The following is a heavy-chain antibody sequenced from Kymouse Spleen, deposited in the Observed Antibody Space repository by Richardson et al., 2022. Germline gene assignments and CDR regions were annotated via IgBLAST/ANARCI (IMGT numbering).Heavy chain of an antibody. D-gene: IGHD6-6*01. CDR2: INHSGST. CDR3: AREISSSSWFDP. Sequence: QVQLQQWGAGLLKPSETLSLTCAVYGGSFSGYYWSWIRQPPGKGLEWIGEINHSGSTNYNPSLKSRVTISVDTSKNQFSLKLSSVTAADTAVYYCAREISSSSWFDPWGQGTLVTVSS. CDR1: GGSFSGYY. V-gene: IGHV4-34*01. J-gene: IGHJ5*02.